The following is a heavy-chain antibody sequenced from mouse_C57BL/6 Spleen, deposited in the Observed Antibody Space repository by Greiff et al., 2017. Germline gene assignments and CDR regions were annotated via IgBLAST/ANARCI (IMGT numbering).Heavy chain of an antibody. D-gene: IGHD1-1*01. Sequence: QVQLQQSGAELVRPGASVTLSCKASGYTFTDYEMHWVKQTPVHGLEWIGAIDPETGGTAYNQKFKGKAILTADKSSSTAYMELRSLTSEDSAVYYCTRDYYGRPYWYFCVWGTGTTVTVSS. V-gene: IGHV1-15*01. J-gene: IGHJ1*03. CDR3: TRDYYGRPYWYFCV. CDR1: GYTFTDYE. CDR2: IDPETGGT.